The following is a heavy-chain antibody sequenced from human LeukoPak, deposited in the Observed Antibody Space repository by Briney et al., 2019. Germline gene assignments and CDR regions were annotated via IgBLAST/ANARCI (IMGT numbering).Heavy chain of an antibody. CDR3: ARDRYDNNFDY. CDR2: TYFRSKWYT. D-gene: IGHD3-22*01. Sequence: SQTLSLTCAISGDSVSTNSGAWNWIRQSPSRGLEWLGRTYFRSKWYTDYSLSVKSRISIIPDTSNNQFSLQLNSVSPEDTAVYYCARDRYDNNFDYWGQGTLVTVSS. CDR1: GDSVSTNSGA. J-gene: IGHJ4*02. V-gene: IGHV6-1*01.